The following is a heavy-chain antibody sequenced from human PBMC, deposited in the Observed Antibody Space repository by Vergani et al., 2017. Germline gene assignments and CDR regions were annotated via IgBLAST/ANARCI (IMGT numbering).Heavy chain of an antibody. CDR1: GFTFDDYT. Sequence: EVQLVESGGVVVQPGGSLRLSCAASGFTFDDYTMHWVRQAPGKGLEWVSLISWDGGSTYYADSVKGRFTISRDNSKNSLYLQMNSLRTEDTALYYCAKGYCSGGSCYQLEGHYMDVWGKGP. V-gene: IGHV3-43*01. J-gene: IGHJ6*03. CDR2: ISWDGGST. CDR3: AKGYCSGGSCYQLEGHYMDV. D-gene: IGHD2-15*01.